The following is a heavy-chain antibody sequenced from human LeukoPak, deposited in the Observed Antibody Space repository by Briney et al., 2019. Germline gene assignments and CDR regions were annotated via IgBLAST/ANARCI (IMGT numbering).Heavy chain of an antibody. V-gene: IGHV4-59*01. CDR3: ARSPSYGDSLDY. J-gene: IGHJ4*02. CDR2: IYYSGST. D-gene: IGHD4-17*01. CDR1: GGSISSYY. Sequence: PSETLSLTCTVSGGSISSYYWSWIRQPPGKGLEWIGYIYYSGSTNYNPSLKSRVTISVDTSKNQFSLKLSSVTAADTAVYCCARSPSYGDSLDYWGQGTLVTVSS.